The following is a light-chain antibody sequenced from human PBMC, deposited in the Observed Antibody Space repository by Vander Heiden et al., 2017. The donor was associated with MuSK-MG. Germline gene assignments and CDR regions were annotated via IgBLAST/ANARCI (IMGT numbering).Light chain of an antibody. CDR2: AGS. CDR3: QQNDSPPLFT. V-gene: IGKV1-39*01. CDR1: QSISDY. Sequence: DIRMTQSPSSLSASVGDRVTITCRASQSISDYLNWYQQKPGKAPKLLVYAGSSLQSGVPSRFSGSGSGTDFTLTISNLQPEDFATYYCQQNDSPPLFTFGQGTKLEI. J-gene: IGKJ2*01.